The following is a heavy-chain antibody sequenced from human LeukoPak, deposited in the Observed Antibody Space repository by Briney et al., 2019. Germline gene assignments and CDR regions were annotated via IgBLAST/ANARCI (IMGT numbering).Heavy chain of an antibody. CDR3: PRRAGEYSHPYYY. CDR1: GFTVSSNS. J-gene: IGHJ4*02. V-gene: IGHV3-53*01. CDR2: IYSGGNT. Sequence: GGSLRLSCTVSGFTVSSNSMSWVRQAPGKGLEWVSFIYSGGNTHYSDSVKGRFTISRDNSKNTLYLQMNSLRADDTAVYYCPRRAGEYSHPYYYWGQGTLVTVS. D-gene: IGHD4-17*01.